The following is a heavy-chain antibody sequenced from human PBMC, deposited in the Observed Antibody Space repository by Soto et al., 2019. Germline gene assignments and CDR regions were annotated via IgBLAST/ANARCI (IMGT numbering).Heavy chain of an antibody. D-gene: IGHD1-1*01. J-gene: IGHJ4*02. CDR2: INTLNDNT. Sequence: GASVKVSCKTSGYTFTNYGITWVRQAPGQGLEWMGWINTLNDNTNYAQRFRGRVSMTADSSTTTAYMELRSLRPDDTAVYYCARVKTGTGDYFDYWGQGTPVTVSS. V-gene: IGHV1-18*01. CDR1: GYTFTNYG. CDR3: ARVKTGTGDYFDY.